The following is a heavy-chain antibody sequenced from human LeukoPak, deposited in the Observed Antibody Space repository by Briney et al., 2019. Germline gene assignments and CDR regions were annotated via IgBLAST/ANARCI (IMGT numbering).Heavy chain of an antibody. CDR2: INPNSGGT. Sequence: ASVKVSCKASGYTFTGYYMHWVRQAPGQGLEWMGWINPNSGGTNYAQKFQGRVTMTRDTSISTAYMELSRLRSDDTAVYYCARGPSFDWFPTHRPMPHYFDYWGQGTLVTVSS. CDR1: GYTFTGYY. D-gene: IGHD3-9*01. CDR3: ARGPSFDWFPTHRPMPHYFDY. V-gene: IGHV1-2*02. J-gene: IGHJ4*02.